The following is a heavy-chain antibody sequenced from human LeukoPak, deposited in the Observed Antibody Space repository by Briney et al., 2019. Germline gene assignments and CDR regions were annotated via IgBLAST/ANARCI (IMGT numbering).Heavy chain of an antibody. D-gene: IGHD4-11*01. CDR2: INSDGSST. J-gene: IGHJ4*02. CDR1: GFTFSSYW. V-gene: IGHV3-74*01. CDR3: ARASTVTYYFDY. Sequence: GGSLRLSCAASGFTFSSYWMHWVRQAPGKGLLWVSRINSDGSSTSYADSVKGRFTISRDNAKNTLYLQMNSLRAEDTAVYYCARASTVTYYFDYWGQGTLVTVSS.